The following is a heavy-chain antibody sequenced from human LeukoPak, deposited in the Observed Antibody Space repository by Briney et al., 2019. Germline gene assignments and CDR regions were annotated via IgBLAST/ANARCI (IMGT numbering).Heavy chain of an antibody. V-gene: IGHV1-3*01. CDR2: IKAGNGDT. D-gene: IGHD2-21*01. CDR1: GYTFTSYA. J-gene: IGHJ4*02. Sequence: GASVPVSFMASGYTFTSYAMHWVRQAPGQRPEWMGWIKAGNGDTKYSQNFQGRLTITRDTSASTVYMELSSLTAEDTALYYCARDDCGDTCYPGGYWGQGTLVTVSS. CDR3: ARDDCGDTCYPGGY.